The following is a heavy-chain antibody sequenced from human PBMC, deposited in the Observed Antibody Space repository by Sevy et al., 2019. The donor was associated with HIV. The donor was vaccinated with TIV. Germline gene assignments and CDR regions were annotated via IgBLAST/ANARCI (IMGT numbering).Heavy chain of an antibody. CDR1: GGSISSSSYY. J-gene: IGHJ4*02. V-gene: IGHV4-39*01. CDR3: ARHGPHIERATRKYYFDY. D-gene: IGHD1-26*01. Sequence: SEILSLTCTVTGGSISSSSYYCGWIRQPPGKGLQWIGSIYYSGSTYYNPSLKSRVTISVATSKNQFSLKLSSVTAADTAVHYCARHGPHIERATRKYYFDYWGQGTKVTVSS. CDR2: IYYSGST.